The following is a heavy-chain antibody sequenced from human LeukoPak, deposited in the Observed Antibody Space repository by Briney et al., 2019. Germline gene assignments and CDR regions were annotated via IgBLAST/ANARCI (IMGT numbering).Heavy chain of an antibody. D-gene: IGHD2-15*01. J-gene: IGHJ4*02. Sequence: ASVKVSCKASGYTFTSYGISWVRQAPGQGLEWMGWINPNSGGTKYAQKFQGRVTMTRDTSISTAYMELSRLRSDDTAVYYCASGYCSGGSCYPWGQGTLVTVSS. CDR2: INPNSGGT. CDR3: ASGYCSGGSCYP. V-gene: IGHV1-2*02. CDR1: GYTFTSYG.